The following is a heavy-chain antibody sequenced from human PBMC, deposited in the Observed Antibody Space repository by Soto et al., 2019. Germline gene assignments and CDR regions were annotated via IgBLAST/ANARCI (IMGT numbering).Heavy chain of an antibody. CDR3: AKATATGGGAFEI. CDR2: ITYYGFTQ. CDR1: GFTFSNDA. D-gene: IGHD2-8*02. J-gene: IGHJ3*02. Sequence: GGSLRLSCAASGFTFSNDAMHWVRQAPGKGLERVAVITYYGFTQNYADSVRGRFTVSRDNSKSTLSLQMNSLRPDDTAVYYCAKATATGGGAFEICGQGTMVTVSS. V-gene: IGHV3-30*18.